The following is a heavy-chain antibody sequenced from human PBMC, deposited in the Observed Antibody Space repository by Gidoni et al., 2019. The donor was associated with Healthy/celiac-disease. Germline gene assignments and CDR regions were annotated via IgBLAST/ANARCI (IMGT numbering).Heavy chain of an antibody. CDR2: ISYDGSNK. CDR3: AKEVGMLRIDY. D-gene: IGHD1-26*01. Sequence: QVQLVESGGGVVQPGRSLRLSCAASGFTFSSYGMHWVRQAPGKGLEWVAVISYDGSNKYYADSVKGRFTISRDNSKNTLYLQMNSLRAEDTAVYYCAKEVGMLRIDYWGQGTLVTVSS. J-gene: IGHJ4*02. V-gene: IGHV3-30*18. CDR1: GFTFSSYG.